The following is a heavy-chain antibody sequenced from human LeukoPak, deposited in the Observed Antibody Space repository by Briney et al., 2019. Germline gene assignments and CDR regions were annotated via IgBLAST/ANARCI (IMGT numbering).Heavy chain of an antibody. CDR3: ARSVPDYTRFDY. CDR1: GFTFSSYW. CDR2: ISSDGSTT. V-gene: IGHV3-74*01. Sequence: PGGSLRLSCAATGFTFSSYWMHWVRQAPGKGLVWVSRISSDGSTTTYADSVKGRFTVSRDNAKNTVFLQMNSLRADDTALYYCARSVPDYTRFDYWGQGALVTVSS. J-gene: IGHJ4*02. D-gene: IGHD4-11*01.